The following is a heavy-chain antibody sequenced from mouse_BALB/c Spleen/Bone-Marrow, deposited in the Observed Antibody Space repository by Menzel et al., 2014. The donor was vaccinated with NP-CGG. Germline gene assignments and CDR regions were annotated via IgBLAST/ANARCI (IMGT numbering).Heavy chain of an antibody. J-gene: IGHJ3*01. Sequence: VQLQQSGPGLVKPSQSLSLTCTVTGYSITSDYAWNWIRQFPGNKLEWMGYISYSGSTSYNPSLKSRISITRDTSKNQFFLQLNSVTTEDTATYYCARSGRLRRGFAYWGQGTLVTVSA. CDR2: ISYSGST. CDR1: GYSITSDYA. V-gene: IGHV3-2*02. CDR3: ARSGRLRRGFAY. D-gene: IGHD2-2*01.